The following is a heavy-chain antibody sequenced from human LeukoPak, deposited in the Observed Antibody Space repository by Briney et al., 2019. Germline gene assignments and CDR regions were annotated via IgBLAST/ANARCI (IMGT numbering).Heavy chain of an antibody. D-gene: IGHD5-18*01. CDR2: ISSSSSTR. J-gene: IGHJ4*02. Sequence: PGGSLRLSCAASGFTFSSYSMNWVRQAPGEGLEWVSYISSSSSTRYYADSVKGRFTISRDNFKNTLYLQMNILRAEDTAIYYCAKDGGSNYGSFDYWGQGTLVTVSS. CDR1: GFTFSSYS. V-gene: IGHV3-48*01. CDR3: AKDGGSNYGSFDY.